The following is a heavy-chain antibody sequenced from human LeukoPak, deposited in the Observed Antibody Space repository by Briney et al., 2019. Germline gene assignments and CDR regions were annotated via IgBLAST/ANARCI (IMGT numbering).Heavy chain of an antibody. Sequence: ASETLSLTCTVSGDSISSYYWSWIRQPPGKGLEWIGYIYYSGSTNYNPSLKSRVTISVDTSKNQFSLKLSSVTAADTAVYYCARRDWYFDLWGRGTLVTVSS. J-gene: IGHJ2*01. CDR3: ARRDWYFDL. CDR2: IYYSGST. CDR1: GDSISSYY. V-gene: IGHV4-59*08.